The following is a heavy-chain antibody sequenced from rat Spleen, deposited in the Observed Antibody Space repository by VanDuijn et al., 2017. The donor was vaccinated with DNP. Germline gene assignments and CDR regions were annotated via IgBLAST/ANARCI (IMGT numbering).Heavy chain of an antibody. D-gene: IGHD1-2*01. J-gene: IGHJ2*01. CDR3: TRHGGSYRVFDY. CDR1: GFTFSNYD. CDR2: INYDGSST. V-gene: IGHV5-7*01. Sequence: EVQLVESGGGLVQPGRSMKLSCVASGFTFSNYDMAWVRQAPKKGLEWVATINYDGSSTFYRDSVKGRFTISRDNAKSTLYLRRDSLRSEDTATYYCTRHGGSYRVFDYWGQGVMVTVSS.